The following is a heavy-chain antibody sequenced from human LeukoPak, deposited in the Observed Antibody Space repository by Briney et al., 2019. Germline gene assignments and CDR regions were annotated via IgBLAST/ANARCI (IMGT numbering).Heavy chain of an antibody. CDR3: ARGSKYYYDSSGYSY. Sequence: PGGSLRLSCAASGFTFSSYAMSWVRQAPGKGLVWVSRINSDGSSTSYADSVKGRFTISRDNAKNTLYLQMNSLRAEDTAVYYCARGSKYYYDSSGYSYWGQGTLVTVSS. CDR2: INSDGSST. CDR1: GFTFSSYA. D-gene: IGHD3-22*01. V-gene: IGHV3-74*01. J-gene: IGHJ4*02.